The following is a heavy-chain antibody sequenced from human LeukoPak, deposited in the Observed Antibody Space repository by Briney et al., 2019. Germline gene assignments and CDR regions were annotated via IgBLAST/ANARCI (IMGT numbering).Heavy chain of an antibody. CDR3: ARDGAGPPQEAFDI. Sequence: GGSLRLSCAVSGFTISNYGMSWVRQAPGKGLEWVANIEQTESEKKYADSVKGRFTISRDNVRNSLYLQMNNLRAEDTAVYYCARDGAGPPQEAFDIWGQGTVVTVCS. CDR1: GFTISNYG. CDR2: IEQTESEK. J-gene: IGHJ3*02. V-gene: IGHV3-7*01.